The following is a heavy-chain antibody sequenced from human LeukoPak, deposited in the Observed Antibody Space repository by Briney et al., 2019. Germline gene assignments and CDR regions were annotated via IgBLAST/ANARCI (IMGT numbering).Heavy chain of an antibody. V-gene: IGHV4-39*07. CDR1: GGSISSSSYY. J-gene: IGHJ4*02. CDR3: ARGITGTPGEYYFDY. D-gene: IGHD1-20*01. CDR2: IYYSGST. Sequence: SETLSLTCTVSGGSISSSSYYWGWIRQPPGKGLEWIGSIYYSGSTYYNPSLKSRVTISVDTSKNRFSLKLSSVTAADTAVYYCARGITGTPGEYYFDYWGQGTLVTVSS.